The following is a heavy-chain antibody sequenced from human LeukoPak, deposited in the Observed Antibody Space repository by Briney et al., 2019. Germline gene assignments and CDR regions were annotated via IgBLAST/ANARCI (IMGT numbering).Heavy chain of an antibody. CDR3: ASGGPLGYCSSTSCYESY. J-gene: IGHJ4*02. CDR2: ISSSSSYI. V-gene: IGHV3-21*01. Sequence: GSLRLSCAASGFTFSSYSMNWVRQAPGKGLEWVSSISSSSSYIYYADSVKGRFTISRDNAKNSLYLQMNSLRAEDTAVYYCASGGPLGYCSSTSCYESYWGQGTLVTVSS. CDR1: GFTFSSYS. D-gene: IGHD2-2*01.